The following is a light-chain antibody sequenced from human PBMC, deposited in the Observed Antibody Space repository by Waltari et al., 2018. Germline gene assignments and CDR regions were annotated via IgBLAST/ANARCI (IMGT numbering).Light chain of an antibody. CDR1: QSIDTY. CDR3: QQRSRWPT. J-gene: IGKJ4*01. Sequence: EIVFTQSPATLSLSPGERATLSCRASQSIDTYLAWYQHKPGQAPRLHIYDASNRATGIPSRFTGSGSGTDFTLTISSLEPEDFAVYYCQQRSRWPTFGGGTKVEIK. V-gene: IGKV3-11*01. CDR2: DAS.